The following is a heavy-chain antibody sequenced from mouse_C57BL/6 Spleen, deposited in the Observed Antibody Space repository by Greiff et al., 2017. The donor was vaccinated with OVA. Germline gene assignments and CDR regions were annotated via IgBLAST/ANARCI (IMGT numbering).Heavy chain of an antibody. CDR2: IDPETGGT. J-gene: IGHJ2*01. CDR3: TRSRANWDY. D-gene: IGHD4-1*01. Sequence: VKLMESGAELVRPGASVTLSCKASGYTFTDYEMHWVKQTPVHGLEWIGAIDPETGGTAYNQKFKGKAILTADKSSSTAYMELRSLTSEDSAVYYCTRSRANWDYWGQGTTLTVSS. CDR1: GYTFTDYE. V-gene: IGHV1-15*01.